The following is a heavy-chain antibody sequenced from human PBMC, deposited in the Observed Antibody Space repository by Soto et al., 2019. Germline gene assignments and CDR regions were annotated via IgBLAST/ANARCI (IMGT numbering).Heavy chain of an antibody. D-gene: IGHD5-12*01. CDR3: GRGGQGVADY. J-gene: IGHJ4*02. V-gene: IGHV3-74*01. Sequence: EVLLVESGGGLVQPGGSLRLSCAASGFTFSNYWMHWVRQAPGKGLVWVSRVDLGATRTDYADSVEGRFTVSRDDAENTLHLQMDSLTAEDTGVYYCGRGGQGVADYWGQGTLVTVSS. CDR2: VDLGATRT. CDR1: GFTFSNYW.